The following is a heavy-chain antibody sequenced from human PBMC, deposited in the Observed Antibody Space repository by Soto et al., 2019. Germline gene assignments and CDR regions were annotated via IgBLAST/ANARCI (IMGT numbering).Heavy chain of an antibody. V-gene: IGHV1-18*01. CDR2: ISVNNGNT. D-gene: IGHD6-19*01. CDR3: ARDRNIEVAGAQPLLP. Sequence: QVQLVQSGAEVKKPGASVKVSCKTSGYTFSSYGVSWVRQAPGQGLEWMGWISVNNGNTKYAQKVQGRVTMTTDTXXXXAXXXXXXLXXXXXXXXYCARDRNIEVAGAQPLLPWGQGTLVTVSS. J-gene: IGHJ4*02. CDR1: GYTFSSYG.